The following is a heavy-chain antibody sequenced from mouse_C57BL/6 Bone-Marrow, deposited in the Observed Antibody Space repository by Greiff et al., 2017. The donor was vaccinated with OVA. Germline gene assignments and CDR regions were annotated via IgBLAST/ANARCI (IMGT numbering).Heavy chain of an antibody. CDR1: GYTFTSYW. D-gene: IGHD1-1*01. Sequence: QVQLQQPGAELVKPGASVQLSCKASGYTFTSYWMQWVKQRPGQGLEWIGEIDPSDSYTNYNQKFKGKATLTVDTSSSTAYMQLSSLTSEDSAVYYCARKRPVDGAMDYWGQGTSVTVSS. J-gene: IGHJ4*01. CDR3: ARKRPVDGAMDY. V-gene: IGHV1-50*01. CDR2: IDPSDSYT.